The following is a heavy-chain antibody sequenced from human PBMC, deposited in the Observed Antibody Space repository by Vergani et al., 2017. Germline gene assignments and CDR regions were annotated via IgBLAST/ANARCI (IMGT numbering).Heavy chain of an antibody. V-gene: IGHV5-51*01. CDR2: IYPGDSDT. J-gene: IGHJ4*02. Sequence: EVQLVQSGAEVKKPGESLKISCKGSGSSFTTYWIGWVRQMPGKGLEWMGIIYPGDSDTRYSPSFQGQVTISADKSISTAYLQWSSLKASDTAMYYCARRLNTAMAKYYFDYWGQGTLVTGSS. CDR3: ARRLNTAMAKYYFDY. D-gene: IGHD5-18*01. CDR1: GSSFTTYW.